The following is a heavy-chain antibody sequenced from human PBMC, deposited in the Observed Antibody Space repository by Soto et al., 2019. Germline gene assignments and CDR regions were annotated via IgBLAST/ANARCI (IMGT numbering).Heavy chain of an antibody. CDR3: AKDPNYDFWSGYSGSGWFDP. V-gene: IGHV3-21*01. D-gene: IGHD3-3*01. CDR1: GFTFSSYS. Sequence: PGGSLRLSCAASGFTFSSYSMNWVRQTPGKGLEWVSSISGSSSNMYYADSVKGRFTISRDNAKNSLYLQMNSLRAEDTAVYYCAKDPNYDFWSGYSGSGWFDPSGQGTLGTVSS. CDR2: ISGSSSNM. J-gene: IGHJ5*02.